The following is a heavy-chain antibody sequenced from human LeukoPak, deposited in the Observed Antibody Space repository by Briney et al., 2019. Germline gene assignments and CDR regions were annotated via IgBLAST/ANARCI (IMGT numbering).Heavy chain of an antibody. CDR3: ARDARIAAAGTTGGNWFDP. Sequence: GASVKVSCKASGYTFTSYGISWVRQAPGQGPEWMGIINPSGGSTSYAQKFQGRVTMTRDMSTSTVYMELSSLRSEDTAVYYCARDARIAAAGTTGGNWFDPWGQGTLVTVSS. V-gene: IGHV1-46*01. J-gene: IGHJ5*02. CDR1: GYTFTSYG. CDR2: INPSGGST. D-gene: IGHD6-13*01.